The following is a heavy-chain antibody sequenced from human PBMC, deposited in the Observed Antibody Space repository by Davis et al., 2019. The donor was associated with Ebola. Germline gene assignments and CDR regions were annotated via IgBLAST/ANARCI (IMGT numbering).Heavy chain of an antibody. CDR2: ISAYNGNT. J-gene: IGHJ4*02. D-gene: IGHD3-9*01. Sequence: ASVKVSCKASGYTFTSYGISWVRQAPGQGLEWMGWISAYNGNTNYAQKLQGRVTMTTDTSTSTAYMELRSLRSDDTAVYYCARASLRYFDWLSPIFDYWGQGTLVTVSS. CDR3: ARASLRYFDWLSPIFDY. V-gene: IGHV1-18*01. CDR1: GYTFTSYG.